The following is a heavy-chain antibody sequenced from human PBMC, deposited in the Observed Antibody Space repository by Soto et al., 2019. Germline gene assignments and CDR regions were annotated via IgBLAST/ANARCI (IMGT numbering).Heavy chain of an antibody. CDR2: ISTSGST. J-gene: IGHJ4*02. V-gene: IGHV4-61*01. Sequence: SETLSLTCTVSGGSVSSSSYYWSWIRQPPGKGLEWIGYISTSGSTNHDPSLKSRVTVSADTSKNQFSLKLSSVTAADTAVYYCATIGIVGATSVDYWGQGTLVTVSS. CDR1: GGSVSSSSYY. D-gene: IGHD1-26*01. CDR3: ATIGIVGATSVDY.